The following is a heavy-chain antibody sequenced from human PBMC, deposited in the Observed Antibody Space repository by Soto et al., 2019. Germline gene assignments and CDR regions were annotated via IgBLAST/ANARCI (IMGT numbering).Heavy chain of an antibody. V-gene: IGHV1-8*01. Sequence: KRSTASVKVSCKASGYTFTSYDINWVRQATGQGLEWMGWMNPNSGNTGYAQKLQGRVTMTTDTSTSTAYMELRSLRSDDTAVYYCARVMDVWGQGTTVTVSS. CDR2: MNPNSGNT. CDR1: GYTFTSYD. CDR3: ARVMDV. J-gene: IGHJ6*02.